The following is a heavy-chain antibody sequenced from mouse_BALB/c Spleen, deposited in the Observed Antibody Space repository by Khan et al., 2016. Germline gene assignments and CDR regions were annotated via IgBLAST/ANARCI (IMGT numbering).Heavy chain of an antibody. CDR2: INTYTGEP. CDR1: GYTFTNYG. J-gene: IGHJ3*01. Sequence: QIQLVQSGPELKKPGETVKISCKASGYTFTNYGMNWVKQAPGKNLKWMGWINTYTGEPTYVDDFKGRFAFSLETSATTASLQINNRKNEDMATYFCERCEFDFWGQGTLVTVSA. V-gene: IGHV9-1*02. CDR3: ERCEFDF.